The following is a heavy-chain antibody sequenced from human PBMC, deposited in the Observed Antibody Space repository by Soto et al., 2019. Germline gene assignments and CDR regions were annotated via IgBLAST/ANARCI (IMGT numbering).Heavy chain of an antibody. D-gene: IGHD6-13*01. Sequence: SETLSLTCAVSGGSISSGGYSWSWIRQPPGKGLEWIGYIYHSGSTYYNPSLKSRVTISLDTSKNQFSLKLSSVTAADTAVYYCASGSSSWSSFDYWGQGTLVTVSS. CDR2: IYHSGST. CDR3: ASGSSSWSSFDY. CDR1: GGSISSGGYS. J-gene: IGHJ4*02. V-gene: IGHV4-30-2*01.